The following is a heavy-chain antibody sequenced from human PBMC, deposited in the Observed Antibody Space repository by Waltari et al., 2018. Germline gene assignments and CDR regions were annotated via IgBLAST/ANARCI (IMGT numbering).Heavy chain of an antibody. D-gene: IGHD6-19*01. CDR3: AADRGRGSDFDY. V-gene: IGHV4-4*02. CDR2: IHQRGRT. CDR1: GASISNSYW. J-gene: IGHJ4*02. Sequence: QVHLQEAGPGLVKPSGTLSLTCAASGASISNSYWWSWVRPTPGKGLGRIGEIHQRGRTNYNTSRVSRASVSTDTSNYQISLNVTAATAADTAVYYCAADRGRGSDFDYWGQGTLVTVSP.